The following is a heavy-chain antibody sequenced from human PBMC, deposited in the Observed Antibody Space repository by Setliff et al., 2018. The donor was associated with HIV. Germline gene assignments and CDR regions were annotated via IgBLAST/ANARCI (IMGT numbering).Heavy chain of an antibody. D-gene: IGHD3-10*01. Sequence: GGSLRLSCVASGLTFNRYWMSWVRQVPGKGLEWVSTIYSGGSTYHADSVKGRFTLSRDNSKNTLCLQLNSLRPEDTAVYYCARARLYNSALDYWGQGTLVTVSS. J-gene: IGHJ4*02. CDR1: GLTFNRYW. CDR2: IYSGGST. V-gene: IGHV3-66*02. CDR3: ARARLYNSALDY.